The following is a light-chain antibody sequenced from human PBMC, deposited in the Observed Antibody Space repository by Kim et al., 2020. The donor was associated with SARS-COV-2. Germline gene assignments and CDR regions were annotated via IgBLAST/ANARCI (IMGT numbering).Light chain of an antibody. V-gene: IGKV1-33*01. J-gene: IGKJ5*01. CDR3: QQYDSLPIT. Sequence: ASVGDRVASTCQASQDISNYLNWYQQKPGRAPKLLIYAASNLETGVPSRFSGSGSGTDFTFTISSLQPEAIATYYCQQYDSLPITFGQGTRLEIK. CDR2: AAS. CDR1: QDISNY.